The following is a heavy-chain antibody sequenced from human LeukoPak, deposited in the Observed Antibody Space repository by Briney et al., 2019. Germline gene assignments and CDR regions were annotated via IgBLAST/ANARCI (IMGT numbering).Heavy chain of an antibody. Sequence: PSETLSLTCAVYGGSFSGYYWSWIRQPPGKGLEWIGEINHSGSTNYNPSLKSRVTISVDTSKNQFSLKLSPVTAADTAVYYCARGDYYDSSGYYQNTYYFDYWGQGTLVTVSS. CDR1: GGSFSGYY. J-gene: IGHJ4*02. CDR2: INHSGST. V-gene: IGHV4-34*01. D-gene: IGHD3-22*01. CDR3: ARGDYYDSSGYYQNTYYFDY.